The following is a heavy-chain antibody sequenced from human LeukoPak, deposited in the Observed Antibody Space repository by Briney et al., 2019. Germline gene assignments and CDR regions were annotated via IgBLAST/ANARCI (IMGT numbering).Heavy chain of an antibody. Sequence: SQTLSLTSTVSGGSTSSGGYYWSWIRQPPGKGLEWIGYIYYSGSTYYNPSLKSRVTISVDTSKNQFSLKLSSVTAADTAVYYCASARQWYYYGSRPTDNWFDPSGNRTLVTVSS. CDR2: IYYSGST. CDR3: ASARQWYYYGSRPTDNWFDP. V-gene: IGHV4-30-4*01. J-gene: IGHJ5*02. CDR1: GGSTSSGGYY. D-gene: IGHD3-10*01.